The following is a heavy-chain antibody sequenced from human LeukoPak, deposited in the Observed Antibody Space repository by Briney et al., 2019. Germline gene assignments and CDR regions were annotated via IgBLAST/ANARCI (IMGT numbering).Heavy chain of an antibody. Sequence: GGSLRLSCAASGFTFSSFPMTWVRQAPRKGLEWVAAVNPDGSEKYYVDSVKGRFTISRDNAKNSLFLQMNSLRVEDTAVYYCTSRYCTTTNCYSFDNWGHGTLVTVS. J-gene: IGHJ3*02. CDR3: TSRYCTTTNCYSFDN. CDR2: VNPDGSEK. CDR1: GFTFSSFP. D-gene: IGHD2-2*01. V-gene: IGHV3-7*02.